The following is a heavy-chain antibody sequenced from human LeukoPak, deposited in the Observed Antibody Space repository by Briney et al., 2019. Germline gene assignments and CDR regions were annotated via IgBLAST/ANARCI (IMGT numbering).Heavy chain of an antibody. CDR2: IYYSGST. J-gene: IGHJ4*02. CDR3: ARDVDTAMWDY. V-gene: IGHV4-59*01. Sequence: PSETLSLTCTVSGGSISSYYWSWIRQPPGKGLEWIGYIYYSGSTNYNPSLKSRVTISVDTSKSQFSLKLSSVTAADTAVYYCARDVDTAMWDYWGQGTLVTVSS. D-gene: IGHD5-18*01. CDR1: GGSISSYY.